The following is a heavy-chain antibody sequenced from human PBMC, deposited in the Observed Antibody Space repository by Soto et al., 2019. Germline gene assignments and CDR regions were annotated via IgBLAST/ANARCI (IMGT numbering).Heavy chain of an antibody. CDR3: ARGVLY. J-gene: IGHJ4*02. D-gene: IGHD1-1*01. CDR2: IFYSGTT. V-gene: IGHV4-31*03. Sequence: QVQLQESGPGLVKPSQTLSLTCTVSGGSISSGGYFWSWIRQPPGKGLEWIGNIFYSGTTYYNPSLKSRVSISVDTAKNQFSLQLSSVPAADTAVYFCARGVLYWGQGTLVTVSS. CDR1: GGSISSGGYF.